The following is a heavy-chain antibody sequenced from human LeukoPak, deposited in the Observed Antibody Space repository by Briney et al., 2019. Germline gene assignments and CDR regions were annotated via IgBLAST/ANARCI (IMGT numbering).Heavy chain of an antibody. CDR2: INPNTGGT. D-gene: IGHD2-2*01. V-gene: IGHV1-2*02. Sequence: GASVKVSCKASGYPFTAYYMHWVRQAPGQGLEWMGWINPNTGGTDHAQRFQGRVTMTRDTSISTAYMELSSLRFDDTAVYYCARDHCVSSGCYEDYYYGMDVWGRGTTVTVSS. CDR1: GYPFTAYY. J-gene: IGHJ6*02. CDR3: ARDHCVSSGCYEDYYYGMDV.